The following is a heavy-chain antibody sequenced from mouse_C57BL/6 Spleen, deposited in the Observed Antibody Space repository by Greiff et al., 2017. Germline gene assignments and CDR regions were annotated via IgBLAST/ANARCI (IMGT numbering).Heavy chain of an antibody. CDR1: GFNIKDYY. Sequence: VQLQQSGAELVKPGASVKLSCTASGFNIKDYYMHWVKQSTEQGLEWIGRIDPEGGDTKYAQKFQGKATITADTSSNTAYLPLSGLTAKDTAVCFCAGDDTAYWGQGTLVTVSA. CDR3: AGDDTAY. J-gene: IGHJ3*01. CDR2: IDPEGGDT. V-gene: IGHV14-2*01.